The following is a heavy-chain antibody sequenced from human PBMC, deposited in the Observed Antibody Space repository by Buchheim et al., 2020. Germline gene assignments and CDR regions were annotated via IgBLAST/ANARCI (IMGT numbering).Heavy chain of an antibody. V-gene: IGHV4-31*03. D-gene: IGHD2-2*02. J-gene: IGHJ5*02. CDR2: IYYSGST. CDR1: GGSISSGGYY. Sequence: QVQLQQWGAGLLKPSETLSLTCTVSGGSISSGGYYWSWIRQHPGKGLEWIGYIYYSGSTYYNPSLKSRVTISVDTSKNQFSLKLSSVTAADTAVYYCARNLCGSTSCYTAGWFDPWGQGTL. CDR3: ARNLCGSTSCYTAGWFDP.